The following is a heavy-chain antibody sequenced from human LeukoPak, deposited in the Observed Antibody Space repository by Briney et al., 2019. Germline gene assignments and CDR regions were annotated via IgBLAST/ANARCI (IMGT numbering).Heavy chain of an antibody. CDR1: GFTFSSYA. Sequence: QPGGSLRLSCAASGFTFSSYAMHWVRQAPGKGLEWVAVISYDGSNKYYADSVKGRFTISRDNSKNTLYLQMNSLRAEDTAVYYCARAVDTGIDYWGQGTLVTVSS. CDR2: ISYDGSNK. V-gene: IGHV3-30*04. D-gene: IGHD5-18*01. CDR3: ARAVDTGIDY. J-gene: IGHJ4*02.